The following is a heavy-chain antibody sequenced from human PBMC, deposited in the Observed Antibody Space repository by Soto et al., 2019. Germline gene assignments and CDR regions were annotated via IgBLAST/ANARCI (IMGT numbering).Heavy chain of an antibody. V-gene: IGHV1-3*01. J-gene: IGHJ3*02. Sequence: ASVKVSCKASGYTFTSYAMHWVRQAPGQRLEWMGWISAYNGNTKYSQKLQGRVTMTTDTSTSTAYMELRSLRSDDTAVYYCARDLAVGLDAFDIWGQGTMVTVSS. CDR1: GYTFTSYA. CDR2: ISAYNGNT. CDR3: ARDLAVGLDAFDI. D-gene: IGHD2-15*01.